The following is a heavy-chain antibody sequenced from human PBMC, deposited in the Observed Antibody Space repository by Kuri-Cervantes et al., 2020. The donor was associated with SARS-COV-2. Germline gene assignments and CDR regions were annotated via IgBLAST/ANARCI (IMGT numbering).Heavy chain of an antibody. V-gene: IGHV2-70*11. Sequence: SGHTLPHPRQPPTLTFTFSGFSLSSGGMSVSWVRQPPGRALECLARIDGDGDTYYRSSLRARLSISKYTSKNQVVLIMTNLDAVDTGTYYCARINFTVRTTDYWGRGTLVTVSS. D-gene: IGHD2-8*02. J-gene: IGHJ4*02. CDR1: GFSLSSGGMS. CDR2: IDGDGDT. CDR3: ARINFTVRTTDY.